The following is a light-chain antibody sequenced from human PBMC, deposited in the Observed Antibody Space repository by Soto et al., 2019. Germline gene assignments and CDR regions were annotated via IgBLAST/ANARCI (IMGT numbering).Light chain of an antibody. V-gene: IGKV3-15*01. CDR2: GAV. CDR3: QQYYAWPRT. CDR1: QSVGGD. Sequence: EIVMTQSPVTLSVSPGERATLSCRASQSVGGDLAWYQQIPGQAPRLLIYGAVTRATGVAARFSGGGSGTEFTLTVDSLQSEDLASYYFQQYYAWPRTFGQGTKLEI. J-gene: IGKJ2*01.